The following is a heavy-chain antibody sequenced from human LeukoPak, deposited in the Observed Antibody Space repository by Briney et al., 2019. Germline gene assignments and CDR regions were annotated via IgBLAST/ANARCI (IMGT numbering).Heavy chain of an antibody. CDR2: ISSSSRHI. CDR3: VRDFSTVTTAYLHH. J-gene: IGHJ1*01. CDR1: GFTFSSYS. V-gene: IGHV3-21*04. Sequence: GGSLRLSCAASGFTFSSYSMNWVRQAPGKGLEGVSSISSSSRHIFYADSVKGRFTIFRDDAKNSLFLQMDSLRVEDTAMYYCVRDFSTVTTAYLHHWGQGTLLTVSS. D-gene: IGHD4-17*01.